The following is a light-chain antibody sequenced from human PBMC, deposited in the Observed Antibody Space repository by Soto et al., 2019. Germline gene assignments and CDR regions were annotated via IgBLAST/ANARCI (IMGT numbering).Light chain of an antibody. CDR1: QGISSY. V-gene: IGKV1-9*01. J-gene: IGKJ1*01. CDR2: TAS. CDR3: QQLNNYPRT. Sequence: DIEMTQAPSSLSASVGDRVTITCRASQGISSYLAWYQQKPGKAPKLLISTASTLQSGVPSRFSGSGSGTEFTLTISSLQPEDFATYYCQQLNNYPRTFGQGTKVEIK.